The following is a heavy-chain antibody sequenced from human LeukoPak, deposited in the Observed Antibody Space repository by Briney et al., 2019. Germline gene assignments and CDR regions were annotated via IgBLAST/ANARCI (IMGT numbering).Heavy chain of an antibody. CDR3: AREYYDFWSGYSDRSAPGFDY. Sequence: GSSVKVSCKASGGTFSSYAISWVRQAPGQGLEWMGGIIPIFGTANYAQKFQGRVTITADKSTSTAYMELSSLRSEDTAVYYCAREYYDFWSGYSDRSAPGFDYWGQGTLVTVSS. J-gene: IGHJ4*02. V-gene: IGHV1-69*06. CDR1: GGTFSSYA. D-gene: IGHD3-3*01. CDR2: IIPIFGTA.